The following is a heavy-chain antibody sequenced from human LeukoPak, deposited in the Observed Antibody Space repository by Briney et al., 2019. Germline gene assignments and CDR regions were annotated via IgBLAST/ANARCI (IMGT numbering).Heavy chain of an antibody. J-gene: IGHJ4*02. CDR2: IDPSDSYT. D-gene: IGHD4-17*01. CDR3: AGRGYGDYTNGFDY. CDR1: GYSFTSYW. Sequence: GESLRISCKGSGYSFTSYWISWVRQMPGKGLEWRGRIDPSDSYTNYSPSFQGHATISADKSISTAYLQWSSLKASDTAMYYCAGRGYGDYTNGFDYWGQGTLVTVSS. V-gene: IGHV5-10-1*01.